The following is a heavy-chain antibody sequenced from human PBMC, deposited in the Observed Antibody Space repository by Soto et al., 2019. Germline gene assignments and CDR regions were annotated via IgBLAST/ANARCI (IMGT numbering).Heavy chain of an antibody. J-gene: IGHJ4*02. V-gene: IGHV1-69*13. CDR2: IIPIFGTA. CDR3: ARDSRRYSSGPRD. Sequence: ASVKVSCKASGGTFSSYAISWVRQAPGQGLEWMGGIIPIFGTANYAQKFQGRVTITADESTSTAYMELSSLSFEDTAAYYCARDSRRYSSGPRDWGQGTLVTVSS. D-gene: IGHD6-19*01. CDR1: GGTFSSYA.